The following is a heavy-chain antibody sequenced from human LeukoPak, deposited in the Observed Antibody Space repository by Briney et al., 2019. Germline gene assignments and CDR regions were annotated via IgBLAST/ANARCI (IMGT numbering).Heavy chain of an antibody. Sequence: GGSLRLSCAASGFTFNIYSMNWVRQAPGKGLEWVSYISSSSGTIYYADSVKGRFTISRDNAKNSLYLQMNSLRAEDTAVYYCAILNWGPYFDYWGQGTLVTVSS. CDR2: ISSSSGTI. D-gene: IGHD7-27*01. V-gene: IGHV3-48*04. CDR1: GFTFNIYS. J-gene: IGHJ4*02. CDR3: AILNWGPYFDY.